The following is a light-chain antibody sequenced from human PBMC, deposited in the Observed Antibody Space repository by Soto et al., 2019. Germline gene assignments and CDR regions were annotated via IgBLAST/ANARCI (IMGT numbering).Light chain of an antibody. CDR3: SSYAGSNNWGV. CDR2: EVS. J-gene: IGLJ2*01. V-gene: IGLV2-8*01. Sequence: QSALTQPPSASGSPGQSVTISCTGTSSDVGGYNYVSWYQQHPGKAPKLMIYEVSKRPSGVPDRFSGSKSGNTASLTVSGLQAEDEAYYYCSSYAGSNNWGVFGGGTQLTVL. CDR1: SSDVGGYNY.